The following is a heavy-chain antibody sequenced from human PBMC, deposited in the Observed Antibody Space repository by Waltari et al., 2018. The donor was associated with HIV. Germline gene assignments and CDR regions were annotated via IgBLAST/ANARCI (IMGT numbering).Heavy chain of an antibody. J-gene: IGHJ3*02. CDR1: GFTFSSYE. CDR2: ISSSGSTI. CDR3: ASWWDAFDI. D-gene: IGHD2-8*02. Sequence: EVQLVESGGGLVQPGGSLRLSCAASGFTFSSYEMNWVRQAPGKGREWVSDISSSGSTIYYADSLKGRFTISRDNAKNSLYLQMNSLRAEDMAVYYCASWWDAFDIWGQGTMVTVSS. V-gene: IGHV3-48*03.